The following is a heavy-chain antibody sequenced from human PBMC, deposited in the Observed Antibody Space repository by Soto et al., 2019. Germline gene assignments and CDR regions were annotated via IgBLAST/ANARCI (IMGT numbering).Heavy chain of an antibody. D-gene: IGHD3-10*01. CDR1: GIIFSAFA. Sequence: GGSLRLSCTASGIIFSAFAMSWVRQAPGKGPEWVSGITGSGGSTNYADSVKGRFTISRDNSKNTLYLQMNSLRAEDTANYYCAIASVTRIRGEPPVHWGQGTLVTVSS. CDR2: ITGSGGST. CDR3: AIASVTRIRGEPPVH. V-gene: IGHV3-23*01. J-gene: IGHJ4*02.